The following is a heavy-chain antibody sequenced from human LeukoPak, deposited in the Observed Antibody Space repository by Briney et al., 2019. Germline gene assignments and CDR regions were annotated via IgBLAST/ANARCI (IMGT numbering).Heavy chain of an antibody. Sequence: GGSLRLSCAASKFNFSTYSMSWVRQAPGKGLEWVANIKQDGSEKYYVDSVKGRFTISRDNSKNTPYLQMNSLRAEDTAVYYCAKSGALPWDAFDIWGQGTMVTVSS. V-gene: IGHV3-7*03. J-gene: IGHJ3*02. D-gene: IGHD1-26*01. CDR2: IKQDGSEK. CDR1: KFNFSTYS. CDR3: AKSGALPWDAFDI.